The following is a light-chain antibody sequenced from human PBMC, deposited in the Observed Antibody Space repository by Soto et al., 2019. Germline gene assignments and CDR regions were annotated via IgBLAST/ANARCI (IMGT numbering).Light chain of an antibody. CDR3: QQYNNWPPRT. V-gene: IGKV3-15*01. J-gene: IGKJ2*01. CDR1: QSISNH. CDR2: GAS. Sequence: EIVMTQSPVTLSVSPGERATLSCRASQSISNHLAWYQQKPGQAPRLLIYGASTRATGIPARFSGRGSGTELTLTISSLQSEDFAVYYWQQYNNWPPRTFGQGTKLEIK.